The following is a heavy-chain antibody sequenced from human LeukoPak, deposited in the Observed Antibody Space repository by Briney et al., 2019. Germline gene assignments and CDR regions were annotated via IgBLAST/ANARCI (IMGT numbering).Heavy chain of an antibody. CDR3: ARDTIALAGHFDY. CDR1: GGSISSSSYY. V-gene: IGHV4-39*07. J-gene: IGHJ4*02. Sequence: SETLSLTCTVSGGSISSSSYYWGWIRQPPGKGLEWIGSIYYSGSTYYNPSLTSRVTISVDTSKNQFSLKLSSVTAADTAVYYCARDTIALAGHFDYWGQGTLVTVSS. D-gene: IGHD6-19*01. CDR2: IYYSGST.